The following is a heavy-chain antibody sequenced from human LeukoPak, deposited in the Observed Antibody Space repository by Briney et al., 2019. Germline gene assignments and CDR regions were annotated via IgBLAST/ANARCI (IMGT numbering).Heavy chain of an antibody. Sequence: ASETLSLTCAVYGGSFSGYYWSWIRQPPGKGLEWIGEINHSGSTNYNPSLKSRVTISVDTSKNQFSLKLSSVTAADTAVYYCARGLVLLWFGESRRFDPWGQGTLVTVSS. CDR3: ARGLVLLWFGESRRFDP. CDR2: INHSGST. D-gene: IGHD3-10*01. CDR1: GGSFSGYY. J-gene: IGHJ5*02. V-gene: IGHV4-34*01.